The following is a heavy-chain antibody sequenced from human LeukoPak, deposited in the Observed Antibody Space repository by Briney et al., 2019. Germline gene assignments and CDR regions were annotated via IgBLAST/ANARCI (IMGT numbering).Heavy chain of an antibody. V-gene: IGHV3-7*03. CDR2: IKQDGSEK. J-gene: IGHJ5*01. CDR3: VRDRSYGAFDS. D-gene: IGHD5-18*01. CDR1: GFTFSSYW. Sequence: GGSLRLSCAASGFTFSSYWMSWVRQAPGKGLEWVANIKQDGSEKYYVDSVKGRFTISRDNAKNSLYLQMNSLTAEDTAFYHCVRDRSYGAFDSWGQGTLITVSS.